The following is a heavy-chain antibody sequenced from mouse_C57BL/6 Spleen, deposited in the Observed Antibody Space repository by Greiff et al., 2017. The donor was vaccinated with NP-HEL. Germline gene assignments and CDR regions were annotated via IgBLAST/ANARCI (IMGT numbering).Heavy chain of an antibody. J-gene: IGHJ4*01. CDR2: IRSKSNNYAT. CDR1: GFSFNTYA. V-gene: IGHV10-1*01. Sequence: EVQLVESGGGLVQPKGSLKLSCAASGFSFNTYAMNWVRQAPGKGLEWVARIRSKSNNYATYYADSVKDRFTISRDDSESMLYLQMNNLKTEDTAMYYCVRGLRGAMDYWGQGTSVTVSS. CDR3: VRGLRGAMDY. D-gene: IGHD1-1*01.